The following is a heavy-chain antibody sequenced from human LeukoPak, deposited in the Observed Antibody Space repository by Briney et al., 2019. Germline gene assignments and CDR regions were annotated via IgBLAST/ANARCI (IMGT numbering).Heavy chain of an antibody. J-gene: IGHJ4*02. D-gene: IGHD6-13*01. Sequence: PGESLKISCQGSGYSFTSYWIGWVRQLPGKGLEWMGIIYPGDPDTRYSPSFQGQVTISADKSISTAYLQWSSLKASDTAMYYCARHYSSSWEFDYWGQGTLVTVSS. CDR3: ARHYSSSWEFDY. CDR1: GYSFTSYW. V-gene: IGHV5-51*01. CDR2: IYPGDPDT.